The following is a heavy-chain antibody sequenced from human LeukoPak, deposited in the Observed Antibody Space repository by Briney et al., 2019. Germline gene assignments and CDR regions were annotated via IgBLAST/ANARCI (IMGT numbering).Heavy chain of an antibody. V-gene: IGHV3-73*01. CDR2: IRSKANSYAT. CDR3: TRLGGPDAFDI. J-gene: IGHJ3*02. CDR1: GFTFSGSA. D-gene: IGHD3-16*01. Sequence: GGSLRLSCAASGFTFSGSAMHWVRQASGEGLEWVGRIRSKANSYATAYAASVKGRFTISRDDSKNTAYLQMNSLKTEDTAVYYCTRLGGPDAFDIWGQGTMVTVSS.